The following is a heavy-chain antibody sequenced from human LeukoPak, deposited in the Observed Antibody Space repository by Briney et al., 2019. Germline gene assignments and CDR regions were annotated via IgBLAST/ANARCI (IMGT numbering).Heavy chain of an antibody. V-gene: IGHV3-30-3*01. CDR3: ARVASITFGGVMVIDEYFQH. CDR2: ISYDGSNK. D-gene: IGHD3-16*01. Sequence: PGRSLRLSCAASGFTFSSYAIHWVRQAPGKGLEWVAVISYDGSNKYYADSVKGRITISRDNSKNTLYLQMSSLRAEDTAVYYCARVASITFGGVMVIDEYFQHWGQGTLVTVSS. J-gene: IGHJ1*01. CDR1: GFTFSSYA.